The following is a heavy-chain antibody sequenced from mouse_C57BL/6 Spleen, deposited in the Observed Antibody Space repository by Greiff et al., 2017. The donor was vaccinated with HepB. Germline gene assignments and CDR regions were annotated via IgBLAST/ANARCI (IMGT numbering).Heavy chain of an antibody. J-gene: IGHJ2*01. Sequence: VQLQQSGAELVRPGASVKLSCTASGFNIKDYYMHWVKQRPEQGLEWIGRLDPEDGDTEYAPKFQGQATMTADTSSNTAYLPLSSLTSEDTAVYYGTYYGSSHGYFDYWGQGTTLTVSS. D-gene: IGHD1-1*01. CDR3: TYYGSSHGYFDY. CDR2: LDPEDGDT. V-gene: IGHV14-1*01. CDR1: GFNIKDYY.